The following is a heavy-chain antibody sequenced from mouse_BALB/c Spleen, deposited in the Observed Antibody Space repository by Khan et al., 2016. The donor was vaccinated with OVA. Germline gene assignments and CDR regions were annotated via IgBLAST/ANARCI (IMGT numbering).Heavy chain of an antibody. D-gene: IGHD1-1*01. V-gene: IGHV2-9*02. CDR3: ARAFYICAWFAY. Sequence: QMQLEESGPGLVAPSQTLYLTCTVSGFSLSNYGVHWVRQPPGKGLEWLGVICAGGSTNHNSALMSRLSIRTDDSKCQVFLKMNSLQTDDTAMYYCARAFYICAWFAYWGQGTLVTVSA. CDR1: GFSLSNYG. J-gene: IGHJ3*01. CDR2: ICAGGST.